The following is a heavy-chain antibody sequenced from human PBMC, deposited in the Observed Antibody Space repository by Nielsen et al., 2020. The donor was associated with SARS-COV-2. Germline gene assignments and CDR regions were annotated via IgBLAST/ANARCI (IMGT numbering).Heavy chain of an antibody. CDR2: ISAYNGNT. Sequence: WVRQAPGQGLEWMGWISAYNGNTNYAQKLQGRVTMTTDTSTSTAYMELRSLRSDDTAVYYCARELERHASPIDYWGQGTLVTVSS. J-gene: IGHJ4*02. V-gene: IGHV1-18*01. D-gene: IGHD1-1*01. CDR3: ARELERHASPIDY.